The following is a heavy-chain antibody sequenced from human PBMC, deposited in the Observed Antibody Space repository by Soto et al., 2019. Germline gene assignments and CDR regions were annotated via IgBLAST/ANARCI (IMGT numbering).Heavy chain of an antibody. CDR3: AKGHSYGHYYFDY. CDR2: IIPIFDTA. J-gene: IGHJ4*02. D-gene: IGHD5-18*01. CDR1: GGTFNSYV. V-gene: IGHV1-69*13. Sequence: SVKVSCKASGGTFNSYVINWVRQAPGQGLEWMGGIIPIFDTANYAQMFQGRATITADESTSTAYMELTSLRSEDTAVYYCAKGHSYGHYYFDYWGQGTLVTVSS.